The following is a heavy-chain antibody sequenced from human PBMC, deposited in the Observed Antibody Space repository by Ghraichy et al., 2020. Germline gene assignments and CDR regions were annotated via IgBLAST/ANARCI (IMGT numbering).Heavy chain of an antibody. CDR2: ISSSTRYI. V-gene: IGHV3-21*01. Sequence: GGSLRLSCVASGLMFSTNTMNWVRQAPGKGLEWVSSISSSTRYIYYADSVKGRFTISRDNAQNSLYLQMNSLRAEDTAVYYCSRGGGAGTPVLYHMDIWGLGTTVTFSS. J-gene: IGHJ6*02. D-gene: IGHD6-19*01. CDR3: SRGGGAGTPVLYHMDI. CDR1: GLMFSTNT.